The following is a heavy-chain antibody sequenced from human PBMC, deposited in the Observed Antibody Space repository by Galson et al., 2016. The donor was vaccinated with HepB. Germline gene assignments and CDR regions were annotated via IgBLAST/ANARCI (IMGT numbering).Heavy chain of an antibody. D-gene: IGHD4-11*01. CDR1: GFTFSDYW. V-gene: IGHV3-74*01. CDR3: VADHSNYLYYYQGMDV. J-gene: IGHJ6*02. CDR2: INRDASTR. Sequence: SLRLSCAASGFTFSDYWMHWVRQVPGKGLVWVARINRDASTRAYADSVGGRFTISRDNAENTLSLQMNSLRDEDTAVYYCVADHSNYLYYYQGMDVWGQGTTVTVSS.